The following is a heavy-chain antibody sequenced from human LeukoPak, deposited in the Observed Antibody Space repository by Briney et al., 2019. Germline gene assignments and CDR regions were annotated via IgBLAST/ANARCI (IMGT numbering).Heavy chain of an antibody. CDR3: ARDGGYSYGIDY. J-gene: IGHJ4*02. CDR1: GGSISSSSYY. D-gene: IGHD5-18*01. Sequence: SETLSLTCTVSGGSISSSSYYWGWIRQPPGKGLEWIGSIYYSGSTYYNPSLKSRVTISVDTSKNQFSLKLSSVTAADTAVYYCARDGGYSYGIDYWGQGTLVTVSS. V-gene: IGHV4-39*07. CDR2: IYYSGST.